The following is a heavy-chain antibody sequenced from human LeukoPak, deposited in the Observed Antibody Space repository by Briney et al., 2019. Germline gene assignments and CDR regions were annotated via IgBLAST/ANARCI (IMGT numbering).Heavy chain of an antibody. Sequence: KPSETLSHTCTVSGGSISSSSYYWGWIRQPPGKGLEWIGSIYYSGSTYYNPSLKSRVTISVDTSKNQFSLKLSSVTAADTAVYYCARLLLWFGELLFGYFDYWGQGTLVTVSS. CDR2: IYYSGST. D-gene: IGHD3-10*01. V-gene: IGHV4-39*01. J-gene: IGHJ4*02. CDR3: ARLLLWFGELLFGYFDY. CDR1: GGSISSSSYY.